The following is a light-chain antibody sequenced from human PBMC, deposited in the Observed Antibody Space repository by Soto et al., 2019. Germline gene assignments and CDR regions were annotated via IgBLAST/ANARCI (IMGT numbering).Light chain of an antibody. J-gene: IGLJ2*01. CDR2: TNT. CDR3: AAWDDSLNGVV. V-gene: IGLV1-44*01. Sequence: QSVLTQPPSASGTPGQRVTISCSGSSSNIRSNTVNWYQQLPGTAPKLLIYTNTQRPSGVPDRFSDSKSGTSASMAISGLQSEDEADYYCAAWDDSLNGVVFGGGSQLTVL. CDR1: SSNIRSNT.